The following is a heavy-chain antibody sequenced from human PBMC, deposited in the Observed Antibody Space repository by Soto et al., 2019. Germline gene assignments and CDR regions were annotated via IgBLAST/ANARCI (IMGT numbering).Heavy chain of an antibody. J-gene: IGHJ4*02. V-gene: IGHV4-30-2*01. CDR1: GGSISSGGYS. CDR2: IYHSGST. Sequence: SETLSLTCAVSGGSISSGGYSWSWIRQPPGKGLEWIGYIYHSGSTYYNPSLKSRVTISVDTSKNQFSLKLSSVTAADTAVYYCAREELRGFFDYWGQGTLVTVSS. CDR3: AREELRGFFDY. D-gene: IGHD1-26*01.